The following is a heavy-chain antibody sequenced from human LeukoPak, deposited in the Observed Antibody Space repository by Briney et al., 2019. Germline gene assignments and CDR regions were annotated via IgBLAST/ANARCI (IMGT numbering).Heavy chain of an antibody. J-gene: IGHJ4*02. CDR3: ARDPRISSACYFDY. D-gene: IGHD6-25*01. CDR1: GDSISSSRFY. CDR2: IYYTGNT. Sequence: SETLSLTCTVSGDSISSSRFYWGWIRQPPGKGLEWIGSIYYTGNTYYNSALKSRITISVDTSKKQFSLKLSSVTAADTAVYYCARDPRISSACYFDYWGQGTLVTVSS. V-gene: IGHV4-39*02.